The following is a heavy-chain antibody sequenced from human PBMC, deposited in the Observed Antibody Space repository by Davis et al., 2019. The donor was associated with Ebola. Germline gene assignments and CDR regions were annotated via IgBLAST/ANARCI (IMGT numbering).Heavy chain of an antibody. CDR1: GFSFSPND. V-gene: IGHV3-23*01. CDR3: ARDSCRSVTCYDYYYYMDV. Sequence: PGGSLRLSCEASGFSFSPNDMSWVRQTPDKGLNWVSGMSGSDGSKSYADSVRGRFTISRDKSKNTLYLQMNSLRPEDTAVYFCARDSCRSVTCYDYYYYMDVWGKGTTVTVSS. D-gene: IGHD2-2*01. J-gene: IGHJ6*03. CDR2: MSGSDGSK.